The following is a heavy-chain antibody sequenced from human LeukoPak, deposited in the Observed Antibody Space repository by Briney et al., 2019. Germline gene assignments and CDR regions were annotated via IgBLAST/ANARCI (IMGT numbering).Heavy chain of an antibody. CDR2: IYSTGST. V-gene: IGHV4-59*05. CDR1: GFTFSSYW. J-gene: IGHJ3*02. Sequence: PGGSLRLSCAASGFTFSSYWMSWVRQPPGKGLEWIGSIYSTGSTYKNPSLKSRVTISIDTSKNQFSLKLKSVTAADTAVFYCAREPITSGGNDAFDIWGQGTMVTVSS. D-gene: IGHD3-16*01. CDR3: AREPITSGGNDAFDI.